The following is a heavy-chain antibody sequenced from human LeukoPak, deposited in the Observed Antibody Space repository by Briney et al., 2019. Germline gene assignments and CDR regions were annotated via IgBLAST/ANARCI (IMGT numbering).Heavy chain of an antibody. CDR2: MNPNSGNT. CDR3: YLGAATSGGLFVY. J-gene: IGHJ4*02. CDR1: GYTFTSYD. V-gene: IGHV1-8*01. Sequence: ASVKVSFKASGYTFTSYDINWVRQATGQGLAWMGWMNPNSGNTGYAQKFQGRVTMTRNNYTSTAYMELISLRSEDAAVYYCYLGAATSGGLFVYWGQGTLVTVSS. D-gene: IGHD6-13*01.